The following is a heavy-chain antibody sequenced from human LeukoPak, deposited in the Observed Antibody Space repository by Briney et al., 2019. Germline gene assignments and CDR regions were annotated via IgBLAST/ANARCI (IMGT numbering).Heavy chain of an antibody. J-gene: IGHJ4*02. CDR2: IASDGSHT. CDR1: GFTFSTYF. D-gene: IGHD6-19*01. V-gene: IGHV3-30*14. CDR3: ASGSSGWYS. Sequence: PGRSLRLSCAASGFTFSTYFMHWVRQAPGKGLEWVADIASDGSHTFYVESVKGRFTISRDNSKNTLYLQMNSLRAEDTAVYYCASGSSGWYSWGQGTLVTVSS.